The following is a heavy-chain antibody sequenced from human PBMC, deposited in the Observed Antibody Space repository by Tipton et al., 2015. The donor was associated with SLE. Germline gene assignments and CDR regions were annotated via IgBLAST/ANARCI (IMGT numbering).Heavy chain of an antibody. J-gene: IGHJ4*02. CDR3: ARGGYNFWSGPGNY. D-gene: IGHD3-3*01. CDR2: IYTSGST. V-gene: IGHV4-4*07. Sequence: LRLSCAASGFTFSDYYMSWIRQPAGKGLEWIGRIYTSGSTNYNPSLKSRVTISLDTSKNQFSLKLSSVTAADTAVYYCARGGYNFWSGPGNYWGQGTLVTVSS. CDR1: GFTFSDYY.